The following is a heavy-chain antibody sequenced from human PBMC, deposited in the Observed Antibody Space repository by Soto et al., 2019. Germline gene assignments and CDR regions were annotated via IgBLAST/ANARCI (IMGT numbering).Heavy chain of an antibody. CDR2: VYATGTT. V-gene: IGHV4-4*07. CDR3: VRDGSKSLRDWFDP. CDR1: GGSISKFY. J-gene: IGHJ5*02. Sequence: SETLSLTCNVSGGSISKFYWAWIRKTAGNGLEWMGRVYATGTTDYNPSLGSRVAMSVDISKKTFSLRLRSVTGADSGVYYCVRDGSKSLRDWFDPWGQGILVTVSS.